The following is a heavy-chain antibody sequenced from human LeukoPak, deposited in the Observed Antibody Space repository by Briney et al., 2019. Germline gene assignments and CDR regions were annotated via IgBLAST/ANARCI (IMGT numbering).Heavy chain of an antibody. CDR3: ARSVVVPAAGYDY. J-gene: IGHJ4*02. CDR1: GGSISSGSYY. Sequence: SETLSLTCTASGGSISSGSYYWSWIRQPAGKGLEWIGRIYTSGSTNYNPSPKSRVTISVDTSKYQFSLKLSSVTAADTAVYYCARSVVVPAAGYDYWGQGTLVTVSS. V-gene: IGHV4-61*02. CDR2: IYTSGST. D-gene: IGHD2-2*01.